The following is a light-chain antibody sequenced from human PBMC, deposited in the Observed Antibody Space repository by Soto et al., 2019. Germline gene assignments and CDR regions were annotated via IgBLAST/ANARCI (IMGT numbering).Light chain of an antibody. Sequence: DIHMTKSPSSLSASVGDRVTITCQASQSISTCLNWYQQKPGKAPKLLIYAASSLQSGVPARFSGSGSGTDFTLTISSLQREDFATYYCQQCDGTLLITCGQGPRLEI. V-gene: IGKV1-39*01. CDR1: QSISTC. J-gene: IGKJ5*01. CDR3: QQCDGTLLIT. CDR2: AAS.